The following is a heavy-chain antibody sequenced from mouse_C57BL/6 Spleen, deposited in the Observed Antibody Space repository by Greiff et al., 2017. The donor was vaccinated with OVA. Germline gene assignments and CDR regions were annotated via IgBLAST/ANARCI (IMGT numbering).Heavy chain of an antibody. V-gene: IGHV1-50*01. J-gene: IGHJ4*01. CDR1: GYTFTSYW. CDR2: IDPSDGGT. D-gene: IGHD2-1*01. CDR3: ASGELDGKDLYYAMDY. Sequence: QVQLQQPGAELVKPGASVKLSCKASGYTFTSYWMQWVKQRPGHGLEWIGEIDPSDGGTNYNQKFKGKATLTVDTSSSTAYMQLRSLTSEDSAVYYGASGELDGKDLYYAMDYWGQGTSVTVSS.